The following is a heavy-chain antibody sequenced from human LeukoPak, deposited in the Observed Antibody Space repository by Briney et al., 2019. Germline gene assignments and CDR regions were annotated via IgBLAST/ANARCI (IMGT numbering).Heavy chain of an antibody. J-gene: IGHJ4*02. CDR3: AIHEYSSSWPFDY. Sequence: GASVKVSCKASGYTFTSYDINWVRQATGQGLEWMGWMNPNSGNTGYAQKFQGRVTMTRNTSISTAYMELSSLRSEDTAVYYGAIHEYSSSWPFDYWGQGTLVTVSS. CDR2: MNPNSGNT. V-gene: IGHV1-8*01. CDR1: GYTFTSYD. D-gene: IGHD6-13*01.